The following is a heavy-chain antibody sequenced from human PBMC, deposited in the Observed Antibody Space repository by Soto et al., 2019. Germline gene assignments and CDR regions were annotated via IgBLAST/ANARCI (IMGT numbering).Heavy chain of an antibody. D-gene: IGHD1-26*01. J-gene: IGHJ4*02. Sequence: GGSLRLSCAASGFTFSSYAMHWVRQAPGKGLEWVAVISYDGSNKYYADSVKGRFTISRDNSKNTLYLQMNSLRAEDTAVYYCARGRTGKYSGSYFDYWGQGTLVTVSS. V-gene: IGHV3-30-3*01. CDR2: ISYDGSNK. CDR3: ARGRTGKYSGSYFDY. CDR1: GFTFSSYA.